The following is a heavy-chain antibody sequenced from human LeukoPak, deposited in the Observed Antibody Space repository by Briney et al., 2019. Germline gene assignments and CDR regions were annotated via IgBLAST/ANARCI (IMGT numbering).Heavy chain of an antibody. D-gene: IGHD2-2*01. CDR2: IYSGGST. CDR1: GFTLSSNY. J-gene: IGHJ3*02. CDR3: ARDRDPASLRDAFDI. V-gene: IGHV3-66*02. Sequence: PGGSLRLSCAASGFTLSSNYMSWVRQAPGKGLEWVSVIYSGGSTYYADSVKGRFTISRDNSKNTLYLQMNSLRVEDTAVYYCARDRDPASLRDAFDIWGQGTMVTVSS.